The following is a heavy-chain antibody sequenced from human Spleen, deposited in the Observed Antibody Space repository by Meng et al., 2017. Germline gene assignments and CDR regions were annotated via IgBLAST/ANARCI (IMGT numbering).Heavy chain of an antibody. CDR3: ARGLAAAGTFLFDP. D-gene: IGHD6-13*01. CDR1: GYTFTSYY. Sequence: QVQLVKSGLEVKKPGASVKVSCKAFGYTFTSYYIHWVRQAPGQGLEWMGRIDPKSDNTHYAQKFQGRVTMTRDTSISTAYMELSGLRSDDTAVYYCARGLAAAGTFLFDPWGQGTLVTVSS. CDR2: IDPKSDNT. V-gene: IGHV1-2*06. J-gene: IGHJ5*02.